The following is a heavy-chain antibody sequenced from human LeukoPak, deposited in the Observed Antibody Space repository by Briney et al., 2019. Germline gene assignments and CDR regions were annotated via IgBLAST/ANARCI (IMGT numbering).Heavy chain of an antibody. Sequence: WASVKVSCKASGYTFTGYYMHWVRQAPGQGLEWMGWINPNSGGTNYAQKFQGRVTVTRDTSISTAYMDLSRLTYDDTAMYYCAKDLFGDYGPLDYWGQGTLVTVSS. CDR3: AKDLFGDYGPLDY. CDR2: INPNSGGT. V-gene: IGHV1-2*02. D-gene: IGHD2-21*01. J-gene: IGHJ4*02. CDR1: GYTFTGYY.